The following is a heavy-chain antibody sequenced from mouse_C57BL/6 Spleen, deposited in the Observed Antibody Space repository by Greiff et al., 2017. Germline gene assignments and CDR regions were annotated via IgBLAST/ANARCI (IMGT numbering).Heavy chain of an antibody. D-gene: IGHD2-5*01. J-gene: IGHJ2*01. CDR3: ARRLFYSNYVPYFDY. CDR1: GFTFSSYT. V-gene: IGHV5-9*01. CDR2: ISGGGGNT. Sequence: EVKLVESGGGLVKPGGSLKLSCAASGFTFSSYTMSWVRQTPEQRLEWVATISGGGGNTYYPDSVKGRFTISRDNAKNTLYLQMSSLRSEDTALYDCARRLFYSNYVPYFDYWGQGTTLTVSS.